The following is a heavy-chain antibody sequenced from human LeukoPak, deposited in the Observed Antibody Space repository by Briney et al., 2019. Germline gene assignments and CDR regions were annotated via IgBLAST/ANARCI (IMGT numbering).Heavy chain of an antibody. CDR1: GFTVSSNY. Sequence: GGSLRLSCPASGFTVSSNYMSWVRQAPGKGLEWVSVSYSGGSTYYAESVKGRFTIPRDNSKNTQYLQMNSLRAEDTAVYYCAKDPKKAVVVVAATGFDYWGQGTLVTVSS. CDR2: SYSGGST. J-gene: IGHJ4*02. CDR3: AKDPKKAVVVVAATGFDY. V-gene: IGHV3-66*01. D-gene: IGHD2-15*01.